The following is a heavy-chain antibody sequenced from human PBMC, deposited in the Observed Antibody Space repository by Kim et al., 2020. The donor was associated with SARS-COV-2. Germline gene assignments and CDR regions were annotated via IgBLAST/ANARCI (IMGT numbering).Heavy chain of an antibody. J-gene: IGHJ4*02. CDR2: ISYDGSNK. CDR1: GFTFSSYG. D-gene: IGHD3-10*01. V-gene: IGHV3-33*05. CDR3: AREPVRGVIITPSDY. Sequence: GGSLRLSCAASGFTFSSYGMHWVRQAPGKGLEWVAVISYDGSNKYYADSVKGRFTISRDNSKNTLYLQMNSLRAEDTAVYYCAREPVRGVIITPSDYWGQGTLVTVSS.